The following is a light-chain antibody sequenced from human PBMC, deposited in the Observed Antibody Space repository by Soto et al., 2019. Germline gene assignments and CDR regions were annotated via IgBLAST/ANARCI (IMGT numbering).Light chain of an antibody. CDR1: QSISSY. CDR3: QQSYRTPRA. Sequence: DIQMTQSPSSLSASVGDRVTITCRASQSISSYLNWYQQKPGKAPKLLIYAASSLQSGVPSRFSGRGSGTDFTLTISSLQPEDFATYYCQQSYRTPRAFGPGTKVDIK. J-gene: IGKJ3*01. CDR2: AAS. V-gene: IGKV1-39*01.